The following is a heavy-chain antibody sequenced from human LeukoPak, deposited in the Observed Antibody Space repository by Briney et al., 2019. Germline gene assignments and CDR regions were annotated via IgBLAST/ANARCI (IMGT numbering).Heavy chain of an antibody. CDR2: INPNSGGT. CDR3: ARVTYDYVWGSRPRYNWFDP. V-gene: IGHV1-2*02. Sequence: ASVKVSCKASGYTFTGYYVHWVRQAPGQGLEWMGWINPNSGGTNYAQKFQGRVTMTRDTSISTAYMELSSLRSEDTAVYYCARVTYDYVWGSRPRYNWFDPWGQGTLVTVSS. J-gene: IGHJ5*02. CDR1: GYTFTGYY. D-gene: IGHD3-16*01.